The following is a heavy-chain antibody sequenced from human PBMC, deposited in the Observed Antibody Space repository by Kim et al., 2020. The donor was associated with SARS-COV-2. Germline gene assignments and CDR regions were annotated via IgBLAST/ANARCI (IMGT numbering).Heavy chain of an antibody. CDR3: ARHDIVVVPVDFDY. D-gene: IGHD2-2*01. V-gene: IGHV4-39*01. CDR1: GGSISSSSYY. CDR2: IYYSGST. Sequence: SETLSLTCTVSGGSISSSSYYWGWIRQPPGKGLEWIGSIYYSGSTYYNPSLKSRVTISVDTSKNQFSLKLSSVTAADTAVYYCARHDIVVVPVDFDYWG. J-gene: IGHJ4*01.